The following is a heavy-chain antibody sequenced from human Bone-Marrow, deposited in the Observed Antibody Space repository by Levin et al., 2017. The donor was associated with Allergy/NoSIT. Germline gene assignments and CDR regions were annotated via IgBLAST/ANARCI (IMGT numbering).Heavy chain of an antibody. Sequence: LSLTCAASGFTFSSYWMSWVRQAPGKGLKWVASIKQDGSDKYYVDSVKGRFTISRDNAKNSLYLQINSLRAEDTAVYYCARQARGMDVWGQGTTVTVSS. V-gene: IGHV3-7*01. CDR2: IKQDGSDK. J-gene: IGHJ6*02. CDR1: GFTFSSYW. CDR3: ARQARGMDV.